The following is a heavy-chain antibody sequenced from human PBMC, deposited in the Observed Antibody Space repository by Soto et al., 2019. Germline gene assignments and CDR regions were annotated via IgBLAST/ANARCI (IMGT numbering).Heavy chain of an antibody. CDR1: GGTFRNYP. CDR2: IFPLTDIP. Sequence: SVKVSCKASGGTFRNYPINWVRQAPGQGLEWMGSIFPLTDIPDYTQNFQARLTISADKSTSTAYMELSSLTSDDTAMYFCARGPLVVLNYFESWGQGTLVTVSS. V-gene: IGHV1-69*04. J-gene: IGHJ4*02. CDR3: ARGPLVVLNYFES.